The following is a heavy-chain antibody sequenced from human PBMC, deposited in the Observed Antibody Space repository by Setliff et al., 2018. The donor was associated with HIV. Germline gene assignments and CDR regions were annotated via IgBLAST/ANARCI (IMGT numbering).Heavy chain of an antibody. J-gene: IGHJ4*02. CDR3: GRSGKSGELYAY. V-gene: IGHV5-51*01. CDR2: IYPIDSDT. Sequence: GESLKISCKGSGYSFTNYWVGWVRQMPGRGLEWMGIIYPIDSDTKYSPTFWGRVTISVDKSTNTAYLHWNSLRPAGTAMYYCGRSGKSGELYAYWGQGTQVTVS. CDR1: GYSFTNYW. D-gene: IGHD3-10*01.